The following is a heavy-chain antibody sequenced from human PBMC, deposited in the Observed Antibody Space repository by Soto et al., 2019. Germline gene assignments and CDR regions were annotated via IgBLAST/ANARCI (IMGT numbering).Heavy chain of an antibody. CDR1: GYTFTSYG. D-gene: IGHD3-22*01. Sequence: QVQLVQSGAEVKKPGASVKVSCKASGYTFTSYGISWVRQAPGQGLEWMGWISAYNGNTNDAQKLQGRVTMTTDTSTSTAYMELRSLRSDATAVYYCASDGVGGGYLCDFDIWGQGTMVTVSS. J-gene: IGHJ3*02. CDR3: ASDGVGGGYLCDFDI. CDR2: ISAYNGNT. V-gene: IGHV1-18*01.